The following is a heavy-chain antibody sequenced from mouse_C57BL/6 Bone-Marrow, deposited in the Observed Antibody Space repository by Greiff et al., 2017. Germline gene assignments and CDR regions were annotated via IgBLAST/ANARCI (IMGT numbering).Heavy chain of an antibody. D-gene: IGHD3-1*01. CDR1: GYTFTSYW. J-gene: IGHJ4*01. CDR2: IDPSDSYT. CDR3: ARWGYDAMDY. Sequence: QVQLQQPGAELVKPGASVKLSCKASGYTFTSYWMQWVKQRPGQGLEWIGEIDPSDSYTNYNQKFKGKATLTVDTSASTAYMQLSSLTSEDSTVYYCARWGYDAMDYRGQGTSVTVSS. V-gene: IGHV1-50*01.